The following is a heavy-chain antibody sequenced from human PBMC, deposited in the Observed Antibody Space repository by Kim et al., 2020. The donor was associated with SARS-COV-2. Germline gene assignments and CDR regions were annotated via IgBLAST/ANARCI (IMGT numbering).Heavy chain of an antibody. Sequence: SVKVSCKASGGTFSNHAITWVRQAPGQGLEWMGGIIPIFGTTNYAQKFQGRVTITADEFTSTAYMELSRLRSGDTAVYYCARVPCGGDCWVRLGYYGMDVWGQGTTVTVSS. D-gene: IGHD2-21*02. CDR2: IIPIFGTT. V-gene: IGHV1-69*13. CDR3: ARVPCGGDCWVRLGYYGMDV. J-gene: IGHJ6*02. CDR1: GGTFSNHA.